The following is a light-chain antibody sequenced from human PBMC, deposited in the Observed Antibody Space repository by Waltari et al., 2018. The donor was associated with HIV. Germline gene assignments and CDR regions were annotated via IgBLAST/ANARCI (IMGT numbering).Light chain of an antibody. J-gene: IGLJ3*02. V-gene: IGLV3-27*01. CDR2: KDS. CDR1: LLAKKKY. Sequence: SYELTQPSSVSVSPGQTARITCSGDLLAKKKYVRWFQQKPGQAPVLGMYKDSERPAGIPARFSGSSSGTTVSLTIGGAQVDDEADYYCYSAADNSGLFGGGTKLTVL. CDR3: YSAADNSGL.